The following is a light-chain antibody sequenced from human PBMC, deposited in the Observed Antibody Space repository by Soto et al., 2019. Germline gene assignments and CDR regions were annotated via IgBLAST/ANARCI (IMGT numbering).Light chain of an antibody. CDR1: QTISNSY. CDR2: AAS. Sequence: EIVLTQSPGTLSLSPGERATLSCRASQTISNSYLAWYQQKPGQAPRILIYAASSRATGIPDRFSGSGSGTDFTLTISRLEPEDFAVYYCQQHVSSWTFGQGTKVDIK. CDR3: QQHVSSWT. J-gene: IGKJ1*01. V-gene: IGKV3-20*01.